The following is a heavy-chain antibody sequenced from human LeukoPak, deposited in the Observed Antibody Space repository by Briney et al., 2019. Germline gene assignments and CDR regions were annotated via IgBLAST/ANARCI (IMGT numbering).Heavy chain of an antibody. J-gene: IGHJ4*02. CDR3: ARLFRYYDILTGYYYFDY. CDR2: IYYSGST. CDR1: GGSISSSSYY. Sequence: SETLSLTCTVSGGSISSSSYYWGWIRQPPGKGLEWIGSIYYSGSTYYNPSLKSRVTISVDTSKNQFSLKLSSVTAADTAVYYCARLFRYYDILTGYYYFDYWGQGTLVTVSS. D-gene: IGHD3-9*01. V-gene: IGHV4-39*01.